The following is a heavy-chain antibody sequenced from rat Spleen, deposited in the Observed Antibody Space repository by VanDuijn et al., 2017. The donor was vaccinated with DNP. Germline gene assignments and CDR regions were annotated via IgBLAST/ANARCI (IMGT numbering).Heavy chain of an antibody. CDR3: TRTGSYKLGYYFDY. CDR1: GFSLTSNS. V-gene: IGHV2-1*01. Sequence: QVQLKESGPGLVQPSQTLSLTCTVSGFSLTSNSVSWVRQSPGKGLEWMGTIWNGGTTDYNPTFKSRLSISRDTSKSQVFLKMNSLQNEDTAIYFCTRTGSYKLGYYFDYWGQGTLVTVSS. CDR2: IWNGGTT. J-gene: IGHJ3*01. D-gene: IGHD4-3*01.